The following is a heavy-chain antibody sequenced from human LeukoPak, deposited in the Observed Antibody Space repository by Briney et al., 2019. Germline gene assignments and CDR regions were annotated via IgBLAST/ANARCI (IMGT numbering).Heavy chain of an antibody. Sequence: SETLSLTCTGSGGSVSSGNYYWSWIRQPPGKGLEWIGYVYYSGSTNYNPSLKSRVTISVDTSKNQFSLKLSSVTAADTAVYYCARCGGRYFDYWGQGTLVTVSS. CDR3: ARCGGRYFDY. CDR1: GGSVSSGNYY. J-gene: IGHJ4*02. V-gene: IGHV4-61*01. D-gene: IGHD2-21*01. CDR2: VYYSGST.